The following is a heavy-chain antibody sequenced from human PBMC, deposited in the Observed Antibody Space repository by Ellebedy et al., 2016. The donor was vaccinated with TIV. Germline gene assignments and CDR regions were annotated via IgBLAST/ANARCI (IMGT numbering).Heavy chain of an antibody. V-gene: IGHV3-48*02. Sequence: GGSLRLXXAASGFTFSSYSMNWVRQAPGKGLEWVSYISSSSSTIYYADSVKGRFTISRDNAKNSLYLQMNSLRDEDTAVYYCARGSESRRWLQLIGHFDYWGQGTLVTVSS. D-gene: IGHD5-24*01. CDR1: GFTFSSYS. J-gene: IGHJ4*02. CDR3: ARGSESRRWLQLIGHFDY. CDR2: ISSSSSTI.